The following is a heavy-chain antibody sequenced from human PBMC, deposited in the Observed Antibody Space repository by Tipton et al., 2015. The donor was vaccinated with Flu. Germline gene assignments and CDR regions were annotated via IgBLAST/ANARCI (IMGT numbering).Heavy chain of an antibody. D-gene: IGHD1-26*01. J-gene: IGHJ3*02. Sequence: SGFTFSSHGMHWVRQAPGKGLEWVAFIRYDGSNKYYADSVKGRFTISRDNSKNTLYLQMNSLRAEDTAVYYCAKVPLVGATKVDAFDIWGQGTMVTVSS. CDR3: AKVPLVGATKVDAFDI. V-gene: IGHV3-30*02. CDR2: IRYDGSNK. CDR1: GFTFSSHG.